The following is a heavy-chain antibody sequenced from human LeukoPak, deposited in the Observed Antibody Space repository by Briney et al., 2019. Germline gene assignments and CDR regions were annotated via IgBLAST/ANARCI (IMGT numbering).Heavy chain of an antibody. V-gene: IGHV4-30-2*01. D-gene: IGHD2-2*01. CDR3: ARVKSFGYCSSTSCAGAFDI. Sequence: PSETLSLTCTVSGGSISSGGYYWSWIRQPPGKGLEWIGYIYHSGSTYYNPSLKSRVTISVDRSKNQFSLKLSSVTAADTAVYYCARVKSFGYCSSTSCAGAFDIWGQGTMVTVSS. CDR2: IYHSGST. CDR1: GGSISSGGYY. J-gene: IGHJ3*02.